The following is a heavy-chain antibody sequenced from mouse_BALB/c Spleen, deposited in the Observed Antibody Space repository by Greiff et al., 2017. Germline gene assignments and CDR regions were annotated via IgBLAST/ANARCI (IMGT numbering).Heavy chain of an antibody. CDR1: GFNIKDTY. Sequence: VQLQQSGAELVKPGASVKLSCTASGFNIKDTYMHWVKQRPEQGLEWIGRIDPANGNTKYDPKFQGKATITADTSSNTAYLQLSSLTSEDTAVYYCARKLVYYAMDYWGQGTSVTVSS. V-gene: IGHV14-3*02. CDR3: ARKLVYYAMDY. CDR2: IDPANGNT. J-gene: IGHJ4*01. D-gene: IGHD4-1*01.